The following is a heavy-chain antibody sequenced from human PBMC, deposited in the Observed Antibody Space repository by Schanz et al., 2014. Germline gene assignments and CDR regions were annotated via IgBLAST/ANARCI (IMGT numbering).Heavy chain of an antibody. J-gene: IGHJ4*02. Sequence: QLQLQESGPGLVRPSETLSLTCTVSGGSISSSSYFWGWIRQPPGKGLEWIGSIYHSGSTYNNPSIKSRVPRSVDTSKNQSSRNLSSLPAADTALYYCARHMGRLSSSRGNYFDYWGQGTLVTVSS. CDR1: GGSISSSSYF. CDR3: ARHMGRLSSSRGNYFDY. V-gene: IGHV4-39*01. CDR2: IYHSGST. D-gene: IGHD6-13*01.